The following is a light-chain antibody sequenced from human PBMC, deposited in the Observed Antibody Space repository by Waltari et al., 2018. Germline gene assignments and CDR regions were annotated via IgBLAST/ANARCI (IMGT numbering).Light chain of an antibody. J-gene: IGKJ2*01. CDR3: QQYYDPPYS. Sequence: DIVVTQSPDSLPVSLGERATISCKSSQNLLHSSNNKNYLAWYQHKQGRPPQLLIYWASTRESGVPDRFSGSGSGTDFTLTISSLQAEDVAVYYCQQYYDPPYSFGQGTKLEIK. V-gene: IGKV4-1*01. CDR1: QNLLHSSNNKNY. CDR2: WAS.